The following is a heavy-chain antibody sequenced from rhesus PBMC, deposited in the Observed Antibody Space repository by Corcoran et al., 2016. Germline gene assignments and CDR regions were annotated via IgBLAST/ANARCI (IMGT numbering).Heavy chain of an antibody. D-gene: IGHD4-29*01. CDR1: GFTFRGYA. CDR2: ISNIGTTV. Sequence: DVQLVESGGGLVQPGGSLRLACEASGFTFRGYAMHWVRQAPGKGLEWVSTISNIGTTVDYADSVKGRFTVSRDNAKNSLSLQMNSLRAEDTAVYYCSRDDYRSSWGQGVLITVSS. V-gene: IGHV3-183*02. CDR3: SRDDYRSS. J-gene: IGHJ4*01.